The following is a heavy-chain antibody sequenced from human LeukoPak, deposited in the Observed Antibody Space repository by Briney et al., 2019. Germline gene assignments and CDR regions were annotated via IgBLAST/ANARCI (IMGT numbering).Heavy chain of an antibody. J-gene: IGHJ4*02. D-gene: IGHD3-10*01. V-gene: IGHV3-7*01. CDR1: GFTFSSYW. Sequence: GGSLRLYCAASGFTFSSYWMSWVRQAPGKGLEWVANIKQDGSEKYYVDSVKGRFTISRDNAKNSLYLQMNSLRAEDTAVYYCARGSYYYGSGSYLPVDYWGQGTLVTVSS. CDR3: ARGSYYYGSGSYLPVDY. CDR2: IKQDGSEK.